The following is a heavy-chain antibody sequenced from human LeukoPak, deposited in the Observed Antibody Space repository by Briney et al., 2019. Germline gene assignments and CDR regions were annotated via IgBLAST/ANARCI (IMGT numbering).Heavy chain of an antibody. J-gene: IGHJ4*02. CDR3: ARHQKGGGSWAQFDY. CDR1: GGSISSYY. CDR2: IYYSGST. Sequence: SETLSLTCTVSGGSISSYYWSWIRQPPGKGLEWIGYIYYSGSTNYNPSLKSRVTISVDTSKNQFSLKLSSVTAADTAVYYCARHQKGGGSWAQFDYWGQGTLVTVSS. V-gene: IGHV4-59*08. D-gene: IGHD6-13*01.